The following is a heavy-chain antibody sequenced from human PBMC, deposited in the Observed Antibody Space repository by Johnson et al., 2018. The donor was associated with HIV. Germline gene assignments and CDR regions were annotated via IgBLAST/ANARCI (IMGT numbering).Heavy chain of an antibody. CDR1: GFTFSDYY. J-gene: IGHJ3*02. CDR3: ARYHYYDSRLNDAFDI. V-gene: IGHV3-11*04. D-gene: IGHD3-22*01. Sequence: QVQLVESGGGLVKPGGSLRLSCAASGFTFSDYYMSWIRQAPGKGLEWVSYISSGGSTIYYADSVKGRFTISRDNAKNSLYLQMNSLRAEDTAVYYCARYHYYDSRLNDAFDIWGQGTMVTVSS. CDR2: ISSGGSTI.